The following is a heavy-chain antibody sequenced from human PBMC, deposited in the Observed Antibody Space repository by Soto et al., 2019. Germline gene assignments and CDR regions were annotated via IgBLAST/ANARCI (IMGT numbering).Heavy chain of an antibody. V-gene: IGHV1-24*01. D-gene: IGHD3-10*01. Sequence: GASVKVSCKVSGYTLTELSMHWVRQAPGKGLEWMGGFDPEDGETIYAQKFQGRVTMTEDTSTDTAYMELSSLRSEDTAVYYCATAYYYGSGSYYQYLNYFDYWGQGTLVTVSS. CDR1: GYTLTELS. CDR2: FDPEDGET. J-gene: IGHJ4*02. CDR3: ATAYYYGSGSYYQYLNYFDY.